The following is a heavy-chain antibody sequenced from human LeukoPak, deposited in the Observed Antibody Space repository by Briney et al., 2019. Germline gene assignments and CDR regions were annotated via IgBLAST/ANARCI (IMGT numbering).Heavy chain of an antibody. J-gene: IGHJ5*02. CDR1: GGSFSGYY. CDR3: ARGGSGYALNWFDP. V-gene: IGHV4-59*01. Sequence: SETLSLTCAVYGGSFSGYYWSWIRQPPGKGLEWIGHISYSGSTNYNPSLKSRVTISVDTSKNQFSLKLSSVTAADTAVYYCARGGSGYALNWFDPWGQGTLVTVSS. CDR2: ISYSGST. D-gene: IGHD5-12*01.